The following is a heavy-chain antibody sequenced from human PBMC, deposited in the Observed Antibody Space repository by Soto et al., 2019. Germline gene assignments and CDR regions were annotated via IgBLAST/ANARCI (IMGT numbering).Heavy chain of an antibody. CDR2: ISYDGSDK. Sequence: GGSLRLSCAASGFTFSRNGMHWVRQAPGKGLEWVAVISYDGSDKYYVDSVKGRFTISRDNSKNTLYLQVNSLRAEDTAVYYCAKDRSSSWTFDYWGQGTLVTVSS. J-gene: IGHJ4*02. D-gene: IGHD6-13*01. CDR3: AKDRSSSWTFDY. CDR1: GFTFSRNG. V-gene: IGHV3-30*18.